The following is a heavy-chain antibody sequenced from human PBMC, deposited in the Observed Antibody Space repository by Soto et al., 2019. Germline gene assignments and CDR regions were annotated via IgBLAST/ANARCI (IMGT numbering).Heavy chain of an antibody. V-gene: IGHV3-48*01. CDR3: ARDPLTYYYGSESYFDY. J-gene: IGHJ4*02. CDR1: GFTFSSYS. Sequence: GGSLRLSCAASGFTFSSYSMNWVRQAPGKGLEWVSYISSSSSTIYYADSVKGRFTISRDNAKNSLYLQMNSLRAEDTAVYYWARDPLTYYYGSESYFDYWGQGTLVTVSS. CDR2: ISSSSSTI. D-gene: IGHD3-10*01.